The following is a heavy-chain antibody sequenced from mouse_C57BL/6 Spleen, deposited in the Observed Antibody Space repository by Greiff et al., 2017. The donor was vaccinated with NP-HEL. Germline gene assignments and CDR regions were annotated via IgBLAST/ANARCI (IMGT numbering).Heavy chain of an antibody. CDR1: GFTFSSYA. CDR2: ISSGGDYI. Sequence: EVQGVESGEGLVKPGGSLKLSCAASGFTFSSYAMSWVRQTPEKRLEWVAYISSGGDYIYYADTVKGRFTISRDNARNTLYLQMSSLKSEDTAMYYCTRVGGIYYWYFDVWGTGTTVTVSS. V-gene: IGHV5-9-1*02. J-gene: IGHJ1*03. CDR3: TRVGGIYYWYFDV. D-gene: IGHD1-1*01.